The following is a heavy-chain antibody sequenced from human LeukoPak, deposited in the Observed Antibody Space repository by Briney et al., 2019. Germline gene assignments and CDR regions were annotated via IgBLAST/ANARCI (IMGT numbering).Heavy chain of an antibody. CDR2: ISGSSSYI. Sequence: KSGGSLRLSCAASGFTFSGYDMNWVRQAPGKGLEWVSSISGSSSYIYYADSMKGRFTISRDNGKSSLYLQMNSLRAEDTAVYFCARGSSNVAARNNWFDPWGQGTLVTVSS. J-gene: IGHJ5*02. D-gene: IGHD6-6*01. CDR1: GFTFSGYD. CDR3: ARGSSNVAARNNWFDP. V-gene: IGHV3-21*01.